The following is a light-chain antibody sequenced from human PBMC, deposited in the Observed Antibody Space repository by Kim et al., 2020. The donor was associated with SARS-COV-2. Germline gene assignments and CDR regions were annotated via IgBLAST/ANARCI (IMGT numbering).Light chain of an antibody. V-gene: IGLV2-11*03. CDR1: ISDVVCYNY. Sequence: QSVTISCYGTISDVVCYNYVSWYQQHPVKAPKLMIYDVSKRPSWVPDRFSGSKSGNSASLTISGLQAEDEADYYCCSYAGTYTHWVFGGGTQLTVL. CDR2: DVS. CDR3: CSYAGTYTHWV. J-gene: IGLJ3*02.